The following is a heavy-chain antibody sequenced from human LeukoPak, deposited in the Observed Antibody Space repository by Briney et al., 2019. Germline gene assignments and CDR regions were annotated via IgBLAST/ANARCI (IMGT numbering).Heavy chain of an antibody. J-gene: IGHJ5*02. Sequence: GGSLRLSCAASEFTFSSYWMSWVRQAPGKGLEWLANIKEDGSEKYYVDSVKGRFTISRDNAKSSLYLQMKSLRAEDTAVYYCARAVASNWFDPWGQGTLVTVSS. CDR1: EFTFSSYW. CDR3: ARAVASNWFDP. CDR2: IKEDGSEK. V-gene: IGHV3-7*01. D-gene: IGHD6-19*01.